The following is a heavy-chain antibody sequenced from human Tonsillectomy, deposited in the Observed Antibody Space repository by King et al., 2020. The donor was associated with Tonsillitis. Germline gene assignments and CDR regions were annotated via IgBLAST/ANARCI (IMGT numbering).Heavy chain of an antibody. V-gene: IGHV3-20*04. CDR2: LNWNGEST. CDR3: ARGVTYFDH. CDR1: GFNFDDFD. Sequence: QLVQSGGRIVRPGRSLRLSCTASGFNFDDFDMNWVRHAPGKGLEWVAGLNWNGESTAYADSVKGRFTISRDNANNSMYLQMNSLRAEDTALYYCARGVTYFDHWGQGTLVTVSS. D-gene: IGHD2-21*02. J-gene: IGHJ4*02.